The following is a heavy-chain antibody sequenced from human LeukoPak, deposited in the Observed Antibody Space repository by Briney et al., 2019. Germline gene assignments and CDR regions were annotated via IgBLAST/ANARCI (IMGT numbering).Heavy chain of an antibody. CDR2: IYYSGST. D-gene: IGHD5-24*01. CDR3: ARGPATMATIAYYFDY. J-gene: IGHJ4*02. CDR1: GGSISSYY. Sequence: PSETLSLTCTVSGGSISSYYWSWIRQPPGKGLEWIGYIYYSGSTNNNPSLKSRVTISVDTSKNQFSLKLSSVTAADTAVYYCARGPATMATIAYYFDYWGQGTLVTVSS. V-gene: IGHV4-59*01.